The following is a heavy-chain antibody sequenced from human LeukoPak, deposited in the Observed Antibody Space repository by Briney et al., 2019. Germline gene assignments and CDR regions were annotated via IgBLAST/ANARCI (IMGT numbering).Heavy chain of an antibody. J-gene: IGHJ4*02. CDR1: GGSISSGDYS. D-gene: IGHD3-22*01. CDR2: IYHSGST. Sequence: SETLSLTCAVSGGSISSGDYSWSWIRQPPGKGLEWIGYIYHSGSTNYNPSLKSRVTISVDTSKNQFSLKLSSVTAADTAVYYCARRPSYYYDSSGYYYGYWGQGTLVTVSS. V-gene: IGHV4-30-2*01. CDR3: ARRPSYYYDSSGYYYGY.